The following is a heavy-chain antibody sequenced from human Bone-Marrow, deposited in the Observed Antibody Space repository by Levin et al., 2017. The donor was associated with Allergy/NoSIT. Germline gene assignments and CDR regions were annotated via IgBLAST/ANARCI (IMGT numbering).Heavy chain of an antibody. V-gene: IGHV3-21*01. Sequence: GGSLRLSCAASGFTFSTYSMNWVRQAPGKGLEWVSSISGSSSYIYYADSVKGRFTISRDNAKNSLYLQMNSLRAEDTAVYYCARGYGDYETYYYYGMDVWGQGTTVTVSS. D-gene: IGHD4-17*01. CDR3: ARGYGDYETYYYYGMDV. CDR2: ISGSSSYI. CDR1: GFTFSTYS. J-gene: IGHJ6*02.